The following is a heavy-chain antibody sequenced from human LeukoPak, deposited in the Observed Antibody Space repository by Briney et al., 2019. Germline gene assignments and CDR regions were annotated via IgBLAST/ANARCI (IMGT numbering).Heavy chain of an antibody. V-gene: IGHV3-33*06. CDR2: IWYDGSNK. J-gene: IGHJ6*03. CDR3: AKEMKVCSGVSCYYYYMDV. D-gene: IGHD2-15*01. Sequence: PGGSLRLSCAASGFTFSSYGMHWVRLAPGKGLEWVSVIWYDGSNKYYADSVKGRFTISRDNSKNTLYLQMNSLRAEDTAVYYCAKEMKVCSGVSCYYYYMDVWGKRNTVTVSS. CDR1: GFTFSSYG.